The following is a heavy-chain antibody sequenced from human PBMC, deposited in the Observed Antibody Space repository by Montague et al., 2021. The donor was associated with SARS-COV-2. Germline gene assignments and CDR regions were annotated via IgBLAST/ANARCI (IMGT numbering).Heavy chain of an antibody. CDR3: VRYSGWFYFDF. V-gene: IGHV6-1*01. D-gene: IGHD6-19*01. CDR2: TYYRSKWYS. CDR1: GDSVANHSGG. Sequence: CAISGDSVANHSGGWSWLRHSPSRGLEWLGRTYYRSKWYSDYAPSVRGRLTVNPDASKNEFSLELNYVTPEDTAVYYCVRYSGWFYFDFWGQGTLVTVSS. J-gene: IGHJ4*02.